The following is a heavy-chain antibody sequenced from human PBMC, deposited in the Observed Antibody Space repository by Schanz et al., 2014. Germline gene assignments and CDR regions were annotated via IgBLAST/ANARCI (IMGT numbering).Heavy chain of an antibody. CDR2: ISYNGGA. D-gene: IGHD1-7*01. V-gene: IGHV4-34*01. CDR1: GGSFSGYY. J-gene: IGHJ4*02. Sequence: QVQLQQWGAGLLKPSETLSLTCAVSGGSFSGYYWSWIRQPPDTGLEWIGEISYNGGANNPSLQGRVTISGDTSKKEVSLTLRSVTAADTAAYYCATWSGTRLFHNWGQGTLVTVSS. CDR3: ATWSGTRLFHN.